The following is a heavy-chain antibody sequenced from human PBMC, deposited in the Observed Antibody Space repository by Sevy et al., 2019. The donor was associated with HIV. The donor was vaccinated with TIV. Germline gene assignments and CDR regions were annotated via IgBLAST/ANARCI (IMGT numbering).Heavy chain of an antibody. CDR1: GFSFNTYT. D-gene: IGHD1-26*01. CDR3: ARVPDSGGRGRADY. CDR2: ISSSGVYE. V-gene: IGHV3-21*01. J-gene: IGHJ4*02. Sequence: GGSLRLSCAASGFSFNTYTFYWVRQAPGEGLEWISSISSSGVYEYYADSVRGRFTISRDNAKNSLSLQMDGLRVEDTGVYYCARVPDSGGRGRADYWGQGTRVTVSS.